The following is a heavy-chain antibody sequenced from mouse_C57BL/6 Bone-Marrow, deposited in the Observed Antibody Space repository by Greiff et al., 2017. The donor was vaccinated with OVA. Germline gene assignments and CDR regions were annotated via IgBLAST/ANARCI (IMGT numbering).Heavy chain of an antibody. CDR1: GFTFSSYA. CDR2: ISSGGDYI. Sequence: EVKVEESGEGLVKPGGSLKLSCAASGFTFSSYAMSWVRQTPEKRLEWVAYISSGGDYIYYADTVKGRFTISRDNARNTLYLQMSSLKSEDTAMYYCTRDRGFLAYWGQGTLVTVSA. V-gene: IGHV5-9-1*02. CDR3: TRDRGFLAY. J-gene: IGHJ3*01.